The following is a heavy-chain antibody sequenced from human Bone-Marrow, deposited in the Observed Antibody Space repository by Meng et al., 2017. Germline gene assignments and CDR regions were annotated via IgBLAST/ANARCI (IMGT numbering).Heavy chain of an antibody. D-gene: IGHD1-26*01. J-gene: IGHJ4*02. Sequence: GGSLRLSCTVSGGSISSYYWSWVRQAPGKGLEWVANIKQDGSEKYYVDSVKGRFTISRDNAKNSLYLQMNSLRAEDTAVYYCARYPPSGSYYTYYFDYWGQGTLVTVSS. V-gene: IGHV3-7*01. CDR3: ARYPPSGSYYTYYFDY. CDR2: IKQDGSEK. CDR1: GGSISSYY.